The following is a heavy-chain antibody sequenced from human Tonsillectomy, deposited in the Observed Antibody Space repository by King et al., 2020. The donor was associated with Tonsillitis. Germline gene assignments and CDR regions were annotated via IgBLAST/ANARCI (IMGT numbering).Heavy chain of an antibody. J-gene: IGHJ6*03. CDR2: IYTSGST. CDR3: ARVYGDNYFYKDV. CDR1: GGSISNNNYY. V-gene: IGHV4-61*02. D-gene: IGHD4-17*01. Sequence: VKLQESGPGLVKPSQTLSLTCTVSGGSISNNNYYWSWIRQPAGKGLEWIGRIYTSGSTNYNPSLKSRVTMSVDTSKNQFSVKLSSVTAADTAVYYCARVYGDNYFYKDVWGKGTTVTVSS.